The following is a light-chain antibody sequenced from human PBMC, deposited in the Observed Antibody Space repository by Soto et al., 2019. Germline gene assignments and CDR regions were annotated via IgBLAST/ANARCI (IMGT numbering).Light chain of an antibody. CDR2: VNSDGSH. CDR3: QTWGTDTHVV. J-gene: IGLJ2*01. CDR1: SGHSSYA. V-gene: IGLV4-69*01. Sequence: QSVLTQSPSASASLGASVKLTCTLSSGHSSYAIAWHQQQPEKGPRYLMKVNSDGSHSKGDGIPDRLSGSSSGAERYLTISGRQSEDEADYYFQTWGTDTHVVFGGGTKLTVL.